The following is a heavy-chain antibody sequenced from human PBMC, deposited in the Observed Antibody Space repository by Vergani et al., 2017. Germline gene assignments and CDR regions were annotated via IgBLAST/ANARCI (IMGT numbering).Heavy chain of an antibody. V-gene: IGHV1-46*01. D-gene: IGHD3-9*01. CDR1: GYTFTSYY. CDR3: ATDILTGYGAFDI. Sequence: QVQLVQSGAEVKKPGASVKVSCKASGYTFTSYYMHWVRQAPGQGLEWMGIINPSGGSTSYAQKFQGRVTMTRDTSTSTVYMELSSLRSEDTAVYYCATDILTGYGAFDIWGQGTMVTVSS. J-gene: IGHJ3*02. CDR2: INPSGGST.